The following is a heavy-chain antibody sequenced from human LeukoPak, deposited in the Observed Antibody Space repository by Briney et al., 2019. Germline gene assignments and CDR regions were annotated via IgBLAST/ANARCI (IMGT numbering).Heavy chain of an antibody. D-gene: IGHD7-27*01. Sequence: SETLSLTCTVSGGSISSYYWSWIRQPPGKGLEWIGYIYYSGSTNYNPSLKSRVTISVDTSKNQFSLKLSSIPAADAAVYYCSGAPHEDYFDEGGKGTLGPVS. CDR1: GGSISSYY. V-gene: IGHV4-59*01. J-gene: IGHJ4*02. CDR2: IYYSGST. CDR3: SGAPHEDYFDE.